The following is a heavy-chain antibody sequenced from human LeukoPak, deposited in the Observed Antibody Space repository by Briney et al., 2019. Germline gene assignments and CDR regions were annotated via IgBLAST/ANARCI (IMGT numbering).Heavy chain of an antibody. Sequence: SETLSLTGTGSGGSISSYYWSWIRQPAGKGLRWIGRVYTSRSTNYNPSLKSRVTMSVDTSKNQFSLKLSSVTAADTAVYYCARSFSVGSYYYYYYMDVWGKGTTVTISS. CDR1: GGSISSYY. J-gene: IGHJ6*03. CDR2: VYTSRST. V-gene: IGHV4-4*07. D-gene: IGHD1-26*01. CDR3: ARSFSVGSYYYYYYMDV.